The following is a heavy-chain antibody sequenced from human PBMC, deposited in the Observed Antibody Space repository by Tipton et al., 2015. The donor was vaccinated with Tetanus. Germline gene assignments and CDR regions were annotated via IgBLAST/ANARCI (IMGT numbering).Heavy chain of an antibody. CDR3: ARDQARGARGWNYFDY. D-gene: IGHD1-26*01. CDR2: IYYSGTS. CDR1: GGSIKIENYY. J-gene: IGHJ4*02. V-gene: IGHV4-30-4*01. Sequence: TLSLTCSVSGGSIKIENYYWSWIRLSPGKGLEWIGYIYYSGTSYYNPSLRSRLSISVDTSKNHFSLNLRSVTAADMAVYYCARDQARGARGWNYFDYWGQGTLVTVSS.